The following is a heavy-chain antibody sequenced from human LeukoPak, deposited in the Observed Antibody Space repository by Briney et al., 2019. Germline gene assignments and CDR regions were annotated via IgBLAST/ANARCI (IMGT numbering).Heavy chain of an antibody. J-gene: IGHJ4*02. V-gene: IGHV4-59*01. CDR2: IYYSGST. Sequence: KPSETLSLTCTVSGGSISSYYWSWIRHPPGKGLEWIGYIYYSGSTNYNPSLKSRVTISVDTSKNQFSLKLSSVTAADTAVYYCARSGGFVGLYYFDYWGQGTLVTVSS. CDR3: ARSGGFVGLYYFDY. D-gene: IGHD3-16*01. CDR1: GGSISSYY.